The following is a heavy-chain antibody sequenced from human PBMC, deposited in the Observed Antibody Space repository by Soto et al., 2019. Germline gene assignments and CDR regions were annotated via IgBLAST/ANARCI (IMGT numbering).Heavy chain of an antibody. CDR3: ARDKRLDYGIDVSYYFDY. V-gene: IGHV4-4*02. CDR1: GGSISSSNW. Sequence: PSETLSLTCAVSGGSISSSNWWSWVRQPPGKGLEWIGEIYHSGSTNYNPSLKSRVTISVDKSKNQFSLKLSSVTAADTAVYHCARDKRLDYGIDVSYYFDYWGQGTLVTVSS. CDR2: IYHSGST. J-gene: IGHJ4*02. D-gene: IGHD4-17*01.